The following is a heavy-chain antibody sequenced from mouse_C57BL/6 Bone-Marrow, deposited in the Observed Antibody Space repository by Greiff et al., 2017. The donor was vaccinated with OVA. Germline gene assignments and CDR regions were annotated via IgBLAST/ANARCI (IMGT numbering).Heavy chain of an antibody. Sequence: QVQLQQPGAELVRPGSSVKLSCKASGYTFTSYWMDWVKQRPGQGLEWIGNIYPSDSETHYNQKFKDKATLTVDKSASTAYMQLSSLTSEDSAVYYCARQGSGFDYWGQGTTLTVSS. V-gene: IGHV1-61*01. CDR3: ARQGSGFDY. CDR1: GYTFTSYW. J-gene: IGHJ2*01. CDR2: IYPSDSET.